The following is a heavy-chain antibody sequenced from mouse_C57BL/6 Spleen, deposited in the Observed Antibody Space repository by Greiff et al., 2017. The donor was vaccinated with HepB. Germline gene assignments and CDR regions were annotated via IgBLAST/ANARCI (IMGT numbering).Heavy chain of an antibody. J-gene: IGHJ4*01. Sequence: QVQLQQPGAELVKPGASVKMSCKASGYTFTSYWITWVKPRPGQGLEWIGDIYPGSGSTNYNEKFKSKATRTVDTSSSTAYMQLSSLTSEDSAVYYWARNDYGSSFYAMDYWGQGTSVTVSS. D-gene: IGHD1-1*01. CDR3: ARNDYGSSFYAMDY. V-gene: IGHV1-55*01. CDR2: IYPGSGST. CDR1: GYTFTSYW.